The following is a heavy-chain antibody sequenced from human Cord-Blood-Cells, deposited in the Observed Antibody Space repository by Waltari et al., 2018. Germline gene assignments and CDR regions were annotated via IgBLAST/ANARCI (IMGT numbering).Heavy chain of an antibody. CDR3: TTDPAGGYCSSTSCYDAFDI. V-gene: IGHV3-15*01. J-gene: IGHJ3*02. D-gene: IGHD2-2*01. Sequence: EVQLVESGGGLVKPGGSLRLSCAASGFTFSNAWMSWVRQAPGKGLDWVGRIKSKTDGGTTDYAAPVKGRFTISRDDSKNTLYLQMNSLKTEDTAVYYCTTDPAGGYCSSTSCYDAFDIWGQGTMVTVSS. CDR2: IKSKTDGGTT. CDR1: GFTFSNAW.